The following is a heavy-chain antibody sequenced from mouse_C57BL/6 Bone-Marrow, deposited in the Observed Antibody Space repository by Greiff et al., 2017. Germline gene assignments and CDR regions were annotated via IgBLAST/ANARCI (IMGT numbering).Heavy chain of an antibody. CDR1: GFTFSSYG. CDR3: ARQYYGSSHWYFDV. D-gene: IGHD1-1*01. V-gene: IGHV5-6*01. Sequence: EVKLMESGGDLVKPGGSLKLSCAASGFTFSSYGMSWVRQTPDKRLAWVATISSGGSYTYYPDSVKGRFTISRDNAKNTLYLQMSSLKSEDTAMYYCARQYYGSSHWYFDVWGTGTTVTVSS. J-gene: IGHJ1*03. CDR2: ISSGGSYT.